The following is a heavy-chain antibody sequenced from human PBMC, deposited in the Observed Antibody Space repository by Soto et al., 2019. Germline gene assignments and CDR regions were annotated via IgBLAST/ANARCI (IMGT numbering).Heavy chain of an antibody. D-gene: IGHD3-3*01. J-gene: IGHJ6*02. CDR2: TYYRSKWYN. V-gene: IGHV6-1*01. CDR3: ARGTEDYDFWSGSSYYYGMDV. CDR1: GDSVSSNSAA. Sequence: SQTLSLTCAISGDSVSSNSAAWNWIRQSPSRGLEWLGRTYYRSKWYNDYAVSVKSRITINPDTSKNQFSLQLNSVTPEDTAVYYCARGTEDYDFWSGSSYYYGMDVWGQGTTVTVSS.